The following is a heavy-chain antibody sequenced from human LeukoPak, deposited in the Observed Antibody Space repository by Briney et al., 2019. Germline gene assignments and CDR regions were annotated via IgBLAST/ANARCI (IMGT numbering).Heavy chain of an antibody. CDR3: ARVDTAMAIDY. CDR2: VFYSGTT. J-gene: IGHJ4*02. V-gene: IGHV4-39*07. CDR1: GGSVSNSDYY. Sequence: PSETLSLTCSVSGGSVSNSDYYWGWIRQPPGKGLEWIGSVFYSGTTHYNPSLKSRVTISVDTSKNQFSLKLSSVTAADTAVYYCARVDTAMAIDYWGQGTLVTVSS. D-gene: IGHD5-18*01.